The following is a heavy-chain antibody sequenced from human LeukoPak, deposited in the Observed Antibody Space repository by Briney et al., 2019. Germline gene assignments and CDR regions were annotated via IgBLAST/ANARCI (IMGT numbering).Heavy chain of an antibody. J-gene: IGHJ4*02. CDR2: IWYDGSDK. Sequence: PGRSLRLSCAASGFTFSDYGMHWVRQAPGKGLEWVAFIWYDGSDKYYEDSVKGRFTVSRDNSKNTLYLQMDSLRAEDTAVYYCGKDIYHGSGVGYWGQGTLVTVSS. CDR1: GFTFSDYG. D-gene: IGHD6-19*01. V-gene: IGHV3-33*06. CDR3: GKDIYHGSGVGY.